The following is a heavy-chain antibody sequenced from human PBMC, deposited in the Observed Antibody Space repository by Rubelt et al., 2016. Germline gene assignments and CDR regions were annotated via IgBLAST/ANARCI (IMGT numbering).Heavy chain of an antibody. V-gene: IGHV3-30*18. CDR2: ISFDGSNK. D-gene: IGHD6-19*01. J-gene: IGHJ4*02. Sequence: SYGMHWVRQAPGKGLEWVALISFDGSNKKNADTVKGRLTISRDNSQNTLYLQMRSLRAEDTAIYYCAKARSGWSHTDYWGQGTLVTVSS. CDR3: AKARSGWSHTDY. CDR1: SYG.